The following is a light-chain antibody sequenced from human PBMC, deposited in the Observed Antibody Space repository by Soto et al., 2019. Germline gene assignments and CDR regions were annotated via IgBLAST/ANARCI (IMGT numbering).Light chain of an antibody. J-gene: IGKJ5*01. V-gene: IGKV3-15*01. CDR2: GAS. Sequence: EIVMTQSPATLSVSPGARDPLSCRASQSVSSNLAWYQQKPGQAPRLLIYGASTRATGIPARFSGSGSGTAFTLTISSLQSEDFAVYYCQQYNNWPPITFGQGTRLEIK. CDR3: QQYNNWPPIT. CDR1: QSVSSN.